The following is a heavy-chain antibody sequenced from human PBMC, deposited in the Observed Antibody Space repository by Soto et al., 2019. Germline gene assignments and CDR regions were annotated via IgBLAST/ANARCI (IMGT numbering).Heavy chain of an antibody. CDR2: ISTHNGNT. V-gene: IGHV1-18*04. CDR3: AREGILGLFDAYDL. Sequence: GASVKVSCKASVFTSSGISWVRQAPGQRLEWMGWISTHNGNTIYAQKFQGRVIMTTDTSTTTVYMELRSLRPDDTAVYLCAREGILGLFDAYDLWGQGTMVTVSS. CDR1: VFTSSG. D-gene: IGHD3-3*01. J-gene: IGHJ3*01.